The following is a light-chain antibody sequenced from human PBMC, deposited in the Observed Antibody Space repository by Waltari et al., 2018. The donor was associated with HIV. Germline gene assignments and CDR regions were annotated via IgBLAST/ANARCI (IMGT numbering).Light chain of an antibody. J-gene: IGKJ1*01. V-gene: IGKV1-39*01. CDR1: QIIGNY. CDR2: AAS. CDR3: QQSYTIPRT. Sequence: DIQMSQSPSSLSASLGDRVTISCAASQIIGNYLNWYKQKPGKAPKVLMFAASTLQDGVTARFSGAGYETDFTLSISSLQPEDFATYYCQQSYTIPRTFGQGTKVEI.